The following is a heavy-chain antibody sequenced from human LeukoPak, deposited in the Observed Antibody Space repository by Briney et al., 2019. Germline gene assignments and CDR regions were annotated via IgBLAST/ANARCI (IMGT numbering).Heavy chain of an antibody. J-gene: IGHJ4*02. D-gene: IGHD6-19*01. Sequence: GGSLRLSCAASGFTFSSYAMSWVRRAPGKGLEWVSAISCSGGSTYYADSVKGRFTITRDNSKNTLYLQMNSLRAEDTAVYYCAKDMSGSSGWPYYFDYWGQGTLVTVSS. CDR2: ISCSGGST. CDR1: GFTFSSYA. CDR3: AKDMSGSSGWPYYFDY. V-gene: IGHV3-23*01.